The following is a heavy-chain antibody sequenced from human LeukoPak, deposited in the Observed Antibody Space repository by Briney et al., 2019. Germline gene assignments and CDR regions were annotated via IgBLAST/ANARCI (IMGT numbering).Heavy chain of an antibody. Sequence: PSETLSLTCAVYGGSFSGYYWSWIRQPPGEGLEWIGEINHSGSTNYNPSLKSRVTISVDTSKNQFSLKLSSVTAADTAVYYCARGRLYCTNGVCYDKRAFDIWGQGTMVTVSS. D-gene: IGHD2-8*01. V-gene: IGHV4-34*01. CDR1: GGSFSGYY. J-gene: IGHJ3*02. CDR3: ARGRLYCTNGVCYDKRAFDI. CDR2: INHSGST.